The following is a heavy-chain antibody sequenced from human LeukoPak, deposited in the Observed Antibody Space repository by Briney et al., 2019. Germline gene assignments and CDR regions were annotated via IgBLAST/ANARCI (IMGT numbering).Heavy chain of an antibody. D-gene: IGHD3-22*01. CDR3: AREDSSGYYNDY. CDR1: GFTFSTYA. V-gene: IGHV3-23*01. CDR2: ISGSGDNT. J-gene: IGHJ4*02. Sequence: PGGSLRLSCTASGFTFSTYAMNWVRQAPGKGLEWVSTISGSGDNTYYADSVKGRFTISRDNSKNTLYLQMNSLRAEDTAVYYCAREDSSGYYNDYWGQGTLVTVSS.